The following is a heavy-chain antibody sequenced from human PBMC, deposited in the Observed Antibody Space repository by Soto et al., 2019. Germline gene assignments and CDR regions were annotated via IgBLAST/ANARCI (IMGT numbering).Heavy chain of an antibody. D-gene: IGHD5-12*01. CDR3: ARDISGYDPYYFDY. Sequence: QVQLVQSGAEVQKPGSSVKVSCKASGGTFSSYTISWVRQAPGQGLEWMGRIIPILGIANYAQKFQGRVTITADKSTSTAYMELSSLRSEDTAVYYCARDISGYDPYYFDYWGQGTLVTVSS. CDR1: GGTFSSYT. CDR2: IIPILGIA. V-gene: IGHV1-69*08. J-gene: IGHJ4*02.